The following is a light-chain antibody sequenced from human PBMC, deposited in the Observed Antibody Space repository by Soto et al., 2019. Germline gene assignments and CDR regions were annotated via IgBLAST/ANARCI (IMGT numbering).Light chain of an antibody. V-gene: IGKV3-20*01. J-gene: IGKJ2*01. CDR3: QQYGRSPL. CDR2: GTS. CDR1: RGVGTSY. Sequence: ENVLTQSPGTLSLSPGETASLSCRASRGVGTSYLAWYQQKPGQAPRLLLYGTSNMATGIPDRFSGSGSGTDFTLTISGLEPEDFAVYFCQQYGRSPLFGQGTKLEIK.